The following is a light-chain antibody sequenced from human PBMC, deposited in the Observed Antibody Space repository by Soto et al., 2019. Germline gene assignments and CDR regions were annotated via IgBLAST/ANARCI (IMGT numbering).Light chain of an antibody. V-gene: IGKV3-15*01. CDR1: QSVSSH. CDR2: DAS. J-gene: IGKJ5*01. Sequence: EIVMTQSPATLSVSPGEGATVSCRASQSVSSHLAWYQHKPGQAPRLLFYDASTRATGIPARFSGSGSGTHFTLTISRLEPGDFAVYYCQHFGGTTFTFGQGTRLEIK. CDR3: QHFGGTTFT.